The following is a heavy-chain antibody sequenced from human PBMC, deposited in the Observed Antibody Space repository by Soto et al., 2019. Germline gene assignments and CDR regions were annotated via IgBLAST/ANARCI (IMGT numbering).Heavy chain of an antibody. Sequence: ASVKVSCKASGYTFTGYYMHWVRQAPGQGLEWMGWINPNSGGTNYAQKFQGRVTMTRDTSISTAYMELSRLRSDDTAVYYCARDLPRSNFIHCSGGSCLPWGFGPWGQGTLVTVSS. CDR1: GYTFTGYY. V-gene: IGHV1-2*02. J-gene: IGHJ5*02. CDR2: INPNSGGT. CDR3: ARDLPRSNFIHCSGGSCLPWGFGP. D-gene: IGHD2-15*01.